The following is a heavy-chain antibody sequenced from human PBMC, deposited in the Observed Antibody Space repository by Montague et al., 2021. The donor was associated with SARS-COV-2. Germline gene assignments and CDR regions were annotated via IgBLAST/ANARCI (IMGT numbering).Heavy chain of an antibody. CDR2: IGGTTGYI. J-gene: IGHJ5*02. Sequence: YRSLSCAASGFTFSAYTTNSLRQAPGKCLEWVSSIGGTTGYIYYADSVKGRFTISRDNAKNSLYLQMDSLRAYDTAIYYCWRSSGPWGQGTLVTVSS. CDR3: WRSSGP. CDR1: GFTFSAYT. V-gene: IGHV3-21*01. D-gene: IGHD3-22*01.